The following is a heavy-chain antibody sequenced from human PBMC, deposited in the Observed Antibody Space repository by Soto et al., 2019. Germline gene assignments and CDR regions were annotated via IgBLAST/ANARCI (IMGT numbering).Heavy chain of an antibody. J-gene: IGHJ4*02. CDR3: ARNNYDKDGYYFDY. V-gene: IGHV4-39*01. Sequence: PSETLSLTCTVSGGSISSSSYYWGWIRQPPGKGLEWIGSIYYSGSTYYNPSLKSRVTISVDTSKNQFSLKLSSVTAADTAVYYCARNNYDKDGYYFDYWGQGTLVTVSS. CDR1: GGSISSSSYY. D-gene: IGHD3-22*01. CDR2: IYYSGST.